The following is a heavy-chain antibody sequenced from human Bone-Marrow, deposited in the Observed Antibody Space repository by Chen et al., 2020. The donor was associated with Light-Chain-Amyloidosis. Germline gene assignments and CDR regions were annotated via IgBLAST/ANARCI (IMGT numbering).Heavy chain of an antibody. D-gene: IGHD3-10*01. CDR2: MPTDVTKT. CDR1: GFTLNPSW. V-gene: IGHV3-74*01. J-gene: IGHJ4*02. Sequence: EVQLVESGGALVQPGGSLRLSCAASGFTLNPSWMHWVRQPPGGGLVWVARMPTDVTKTVYADSVKGRFTVSRDDAKNTLYLEMNSLRVEDTGLYFCARDRGRFSYNRGGLDSWCQGTLVTVSS. CDR3: ARDRGRFSYNRGGLDS.